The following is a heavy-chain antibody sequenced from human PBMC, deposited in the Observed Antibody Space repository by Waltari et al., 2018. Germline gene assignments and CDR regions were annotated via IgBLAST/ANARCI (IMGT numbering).Heavy chain of an antibody. D-gene: IGHD4-17*01. J-gene: IGHJ3*02. CDR1: GFTLSTSS. V-gene: IGHV3-21*01. CDR3: GRDVYGDYVGGGGGAFDI. Sequence: EVQLVESGGGLVKPGGSLRLSCAASGFTLSTSSMNWVRQAPGKGLGWVSSIRSRSNIYYVDSVKGRFTIPRDNAKNSLYLQMNSRRTEETAVYYCGRDVYGDYVGGGGGAFDIWGQGTMVTVSS. CDR2: IRSRSNI.